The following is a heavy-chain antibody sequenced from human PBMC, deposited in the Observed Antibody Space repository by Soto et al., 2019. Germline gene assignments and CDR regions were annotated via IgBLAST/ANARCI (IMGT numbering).Heavy chain of an antibody. CDR1: GGSFSSYA. V-gene: IGHV1-69*06. Sequence: QVKLVQSGAEVKKPGSSVKVSCKASGGSFSSYAISWVRQAPVQGLEWMGGIIPIFGTATYAQKFQGRVTIIADKSTSTAYMELSSLRSEDTAVYYCARAGPVAGNHAFDIWGQGTLVTVSS. D-gene: IGHD6-19*01. CDR3: ARAGPVAGNHAFDI. CDR2: IIPIFGTA. J-gene: IGHJ3*02.